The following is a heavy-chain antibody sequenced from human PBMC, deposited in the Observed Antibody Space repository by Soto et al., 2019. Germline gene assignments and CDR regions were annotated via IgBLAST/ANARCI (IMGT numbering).Heavy chain of an antibody. CDR2: SSSGVST. D-gene: IGHD3-22*01. CDR3: AKDSPYSYDGRGIYYDVFDS. V-gene: IGHV3-23*01. CDR1: GFTFSSHA. Sequence: PGGSLRLSCAASGFTFSSHAMSWVRQAPGKGLEWVSTSSSGVSTYYADSVKGRFTISRDNSKNTLDLQMNSLRAEDTAIYYCAKDSPYSYDGRGIYYDVFDSWGQGTLVTVSS. J-gene: IGHJ4*02.